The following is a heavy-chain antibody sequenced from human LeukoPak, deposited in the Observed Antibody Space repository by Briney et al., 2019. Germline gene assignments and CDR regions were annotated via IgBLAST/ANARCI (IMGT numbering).Heavy chain of an antibody. Sequence: SETLSLTCTVSSDSIGKYYWSWIRQSPGKGLEWMGYISKSGTGTASTKYNPSLESRATMSVDTSKNQLSMNLISLTAADTAVYFCARHSVSKHYFEHWGQGILVSVS. CDR3: ARHSVSKHYFEH. V-gene: IGHV4-59*08. J-gene: IGHJ4*02. D-gene: IGHD3-9*01. CDR2: ISKSGTGTAST. CDR1: SDSIGKYY.